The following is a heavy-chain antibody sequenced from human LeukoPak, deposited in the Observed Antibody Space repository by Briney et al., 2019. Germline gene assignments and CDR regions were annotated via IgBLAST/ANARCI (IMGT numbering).Heavy chain of an antibody. CDR2: ISGSGGST. CDR1: GFTFSSYA. D-gene: IGHD2-15*01. J-gene: IGHJ4*02. CDR3: AKGGYCGGGSCYYAYYFDY. V-gene: IGHV3-23*01. Sequence: HPGGSLRLSCAASGFTFSSYAMSWVRQAPGKGLEWVSAISGSGGSTYYADSVKGRFTISRDNSKNTLYLQMNSLRAEDTAVYYCAKGGYCGGGSCYYAYYFDYWGQGTLVTVSS.